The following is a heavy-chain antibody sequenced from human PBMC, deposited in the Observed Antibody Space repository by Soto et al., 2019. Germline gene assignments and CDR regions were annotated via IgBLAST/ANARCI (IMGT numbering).Heavy chain of an antibody. V-gene: IGHV4-59*01. CDR1: GGSISSYY. CDR3: ARGVPVNDFWSGYYYYYGMDV. Sequence: QVQLQESGPGLVKPSETLSLTCTVSGGSISSYYWSWIRQPPGKGLEWIGYIYYSGSTNYNPSLKRRVTISVDTSKNQFSLKLSSVTAADTAVYYCARGVPVNDFWSGYYYYYGMDVWGQGTTVTVSS. D-gene: IGHD3-3*01. J-gene: IGHJ6*02. CDR2: IYYSGST.